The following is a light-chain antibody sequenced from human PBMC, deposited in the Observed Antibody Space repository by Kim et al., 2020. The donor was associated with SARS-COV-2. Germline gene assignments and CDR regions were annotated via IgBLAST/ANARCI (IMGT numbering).Light chain of an antibody. V-gene: IGLV3-21*04. CDR2: YGS. CDR3: QVWDNSSDHVV. J-gene: IGLJ2*01. CDR1: NIGSKR. Sequence: SYELTQPPSVSLAPGKTARITCGGNNIGSKRVHWYQQKPGQAPVLVIYYGSDRPSGIPERFSGSNSGNTATLTISRVEAGDEADYYCQVWDNSSDHVVFGGGTQLTVL.